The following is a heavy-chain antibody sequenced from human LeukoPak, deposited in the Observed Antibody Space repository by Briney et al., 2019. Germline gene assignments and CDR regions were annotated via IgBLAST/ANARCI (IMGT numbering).Heavy chain of an antibody. J-gene: IGHJ3*02. CDR3: ANIQGRYNAAFQI. CDR2: SSGSHGTT. V-gene: IGHV3-23*01. D-gene: IGHD1-14*01. Sequence: GGSLRLSCAASGFTFSNYGMSWVRPAPGKGLEWVSASSGSHGTTYYADSVKGRFTISRDNSKNTLYLQMNSLRVEDTAVYYCANIQGRYNAAFQIGGQGTMVIVSS. CDR1: GFTFSNYG.